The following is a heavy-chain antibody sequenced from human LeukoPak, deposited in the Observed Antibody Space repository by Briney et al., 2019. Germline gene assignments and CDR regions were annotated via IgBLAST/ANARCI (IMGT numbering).Heavy chain of an antibody. CDR1: RFSFNDYA. Sequence: GGSLRLSCAASRFSFNDYAVSWVRQAPGKGLEWVSGIGGSGDRTYYADSVKGRFTISIDNSKNTLYLQMNNLRGDDTAIYYCAKGASSAWYLHYWGQGTLVTVSS. V-gene: IGHV3-23*01. CDR3: AKGASSAWYLHY. J-gene: IGHJ4*02. D-gene: IGHD6-19*01. CDR2: IGGSGDRT.